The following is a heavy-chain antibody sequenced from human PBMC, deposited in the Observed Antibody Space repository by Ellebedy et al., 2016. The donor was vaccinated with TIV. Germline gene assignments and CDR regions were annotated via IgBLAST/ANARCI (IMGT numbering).Heavy chain of an antibody. CDR2: ISGSGGST. Sequence: PGGSLRLSCAASGFTFNTYVLSWVRQAPGRGLEWVSSISGSGGSTYYADSMKGRFPISSDNSKDTVYLQVFNLRAEDPAIYYCAKGPGLTRYDAFDIWGQGTVVTVSS. CDR1: GFTFNTYV. V-gene: IGHV3-23*01. J-gene: IGHJ3*02. D-gene: IGHD3-9*01. CDR3: AKGPGLTRYDAFDI.